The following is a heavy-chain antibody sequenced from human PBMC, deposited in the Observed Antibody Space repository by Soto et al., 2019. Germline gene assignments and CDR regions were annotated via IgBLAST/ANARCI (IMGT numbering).Heavy chain of an antibody. Sequence: GESLKISCRGSGYIFNTNAIAWVRQQPGKGLEWLGLIYPGDSDIRYSPSFQGRVTISADTSFSTAFLQLSSLKASDSAVYYCARSQALDYWGQGTLVTVSS. CDR1: GYIFNTNA. CDR2: IYPGDSDI. V-gene: IGHV5-51*01. CDR3: ARSQALDY. J-gene: IGHJ4*02.